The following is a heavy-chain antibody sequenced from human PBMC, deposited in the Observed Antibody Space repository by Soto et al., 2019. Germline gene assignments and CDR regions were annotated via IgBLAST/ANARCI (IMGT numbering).Heavy chain of an antibody. D-gene: IGHD3-9*01. CDR2: INPSGGST. CDR3: ARVREGVSPDINWFDP. CDR1: GYTFTSYY. Sequence: GASVKVSCKASGYTFTSYYMHWVRQAPGQGLEWMGIINPSGGSTSYAQKFQGRVTMTRDTSTSTVYMELSSLRSEDTAVYYCARVREGVSPDINWFDPWGQGTLVTVSS. J-gene: IGHJ5*02. V-gene: IGHV1-46*01.